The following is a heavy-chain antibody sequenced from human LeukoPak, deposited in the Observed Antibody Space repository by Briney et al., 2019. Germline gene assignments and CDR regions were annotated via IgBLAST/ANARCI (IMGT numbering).Heavy chain of an antibody. CDR1: GFSLSTSGVG. CDR3: APQLAARPRGGFDY. D-gene: IGHD6-6*01. CDR2: IYWDDDK. Sequence: SGPTLVKPTQTLTLTCTFSGFSLSTSGVGVGWIRQPPGKALEWLALIYWDDDKRYSPSLKSRLTITKDTSKNQVVLTMTNMDPVDTATYYCAPQLAARPRGGFDYWGQGTLVTVSS. J-gene: IGHJ4*02. V-gene: IGHV2-5*02.